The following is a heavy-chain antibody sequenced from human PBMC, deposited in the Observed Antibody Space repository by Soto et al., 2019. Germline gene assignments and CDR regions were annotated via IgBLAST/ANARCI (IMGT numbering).Heavy chain of an antibody. CDR2: INPATGAA. J-gene: IGHJ3*02. V-gene: IGHV1-2*02. CDR1: GYPVTAYY. D-gene: IGHD3-3*01. CDR3: ARGGGVGVAGSAAFDM. Sequence: QLHLVQSGAVVKKPGASVTVSCSASGYPVTAYYMHWVRQAPGRGLEWMGGINPATGAAKYTQTCQGRVTMARDTSTSTVFMELGGLTSGATAVFYCARGGGVGVAGSAAFDMWGQGTLVTVSS.